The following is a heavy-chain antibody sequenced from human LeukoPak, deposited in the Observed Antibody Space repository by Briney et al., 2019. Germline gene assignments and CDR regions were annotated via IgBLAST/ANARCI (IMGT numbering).Heavy chain of an antibody. Sequence: PSETLSLTCTVSSGSISSGSYYWSWIRQPAGTGLEWIGRIYTSGSTNYNPSLKSRVTISVDTSKNQFSLKLSSVTAADTAVYYCAREGYGMIVGGAGYNWFDPWGQGTLVTVSS. J-gene: IGHJ5*02. CDR3: AREGYGMIVGGAGYNWFDP. CDR2: IYTSGST. CDR1: SGSISSGSYY. V-gene: IGHV4-61*02. D-gene: IGHD3-22*01.